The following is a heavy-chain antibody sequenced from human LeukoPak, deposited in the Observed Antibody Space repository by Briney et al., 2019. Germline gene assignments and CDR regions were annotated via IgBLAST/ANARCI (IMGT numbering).Heavy chain of an antibody. CDR1: GASISTSSYY. J-gene: IGHJ4*02. V-gene: IGHV4-39*01. CDR2: IYYSGST. CDR3: ARHPLEGFDY. Sequence: SETLSLTCTVSGASISTSSYYWGWIRQPPGKGLEWTGSIYYSGSTYYNPSLKSRVTISVDSSKNQFSLKLSSVTAADTAVYSCARHPLEGFDYWGQGTLVTVSS.